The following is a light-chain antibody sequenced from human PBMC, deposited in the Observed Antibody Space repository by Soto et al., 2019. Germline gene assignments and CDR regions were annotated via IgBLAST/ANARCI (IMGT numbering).Light chain of an antibody. CDR2: EVS. Sequence: QSVLTQPPSASGSPGQSVTISCAGTSSDVGGYNYVSWYQQYPGKVPKLMIYEVSERPSGVPDRFSGSKSGNTAFLTVSGLQAQDQDASYCLSYAETAYVFGTGTKVTVL. J-gene: IGLJ1*01. CDR1: SSDVGGYNY. CDR3: LSYAETAYV. V-gene: IGLV2-8*01.